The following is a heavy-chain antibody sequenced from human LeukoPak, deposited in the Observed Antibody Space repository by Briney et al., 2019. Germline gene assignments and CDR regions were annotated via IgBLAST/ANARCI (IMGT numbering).Heavy chain of an antibody. CDR1: GGSISSYY. CDR3: ARALESVLRGYSSGWYLFDY. V-gene: IGHV4-34*01. D-gene: IGHD6-19*01. J-gene: IGHJ4*02. CDR2: INHSGST. Sequence: SSETLSLTCTVSGGSISSYYWSWIRQPPGKGLEWIGEINHSGSTNYNPSLKSRVTISVDTSKNQFSLKLSSVTAADTAVYYCARALESVLRGYSSGWYLFDYWGQGTLVTVSS.